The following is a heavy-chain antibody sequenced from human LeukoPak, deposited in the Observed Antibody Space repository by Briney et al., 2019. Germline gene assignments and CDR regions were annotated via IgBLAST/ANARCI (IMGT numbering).Heavy chain of an antibody. Sequence: GGSLRLSCAASGFTFSSYTMYWVRQAPGKGLEYVSGISNHGGSTYYANSVKGRFTISRDNAKNSLFLQMNSLRADDTAVYSCARVLLGMSAFDLWGQGTMVSVSS. D-gene: IGHD3-9*01. CDR1: GFTFSSYT. J-gene: IGHJ3*01. V-gene: IGHV3-64*01. CDR3: ARVLLGMSAFDL. CDR2: ISNHGGST.